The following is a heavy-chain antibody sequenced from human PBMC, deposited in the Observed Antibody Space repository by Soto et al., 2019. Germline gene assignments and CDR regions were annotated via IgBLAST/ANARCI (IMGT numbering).Heavy chain of an antibody. V-gene: IGHV1-2*02. J-gene: IGHJ6*02. CDR1: GYTFTSYY. CDR2: INPDSGVT. D-gene: IGHD2-8*01. CDR3: ARDRGVRDV. Sequence: QVQLVQSGAEVKKPGASVKVSCKASGYTFTSYYMHWVRQAPGQGLEWMGWINPDSGVTYYPHKFQDRVTMTRDTSISTAYMELNRLTSDDTALYYCARDRGVRDVWGQGTTVIVSS.